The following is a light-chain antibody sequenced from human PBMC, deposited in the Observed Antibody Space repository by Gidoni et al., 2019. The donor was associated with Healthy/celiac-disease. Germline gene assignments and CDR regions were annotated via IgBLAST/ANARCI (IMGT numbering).Light chain of an antibody. V-gene: IGKV3-15*01. Sequence: IVLTQCPAPLSVSPGERATLSCRASQSVSSNLAWYQQKHGQAPRLLIYGASTRATGIPARFSGSGSGTEFTLTISSMQYEDFAVYYCQQYNNWPPYTFGQGTKLEIK. CDR1: QSVSSN. J-gene: IGKJ2*01. CDR2: GAS. CDR3: QQYNNWPPYT.